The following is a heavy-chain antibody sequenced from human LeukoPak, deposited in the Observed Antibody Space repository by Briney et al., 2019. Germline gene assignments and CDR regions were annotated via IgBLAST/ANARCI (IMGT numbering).Heavy chain of an antibody. D-gene: IGHD4-11*01. V-gene: IGHV4-30-4*08. CDR2: ISYSGTT. J-gene: IGHJ5*02. CDR1: GGFISSYY. CDR3: AREDYRNWFDP. Sequence: SETLSLTCTVSGGFISSYYWSWIRQPPGKGLEWIGYISYSGTTYYNPSLKSRVTISVDTSKNQFSLKLTSVTAADTAVYYCAREDYRNWFDPWGQGTLVTVSS.